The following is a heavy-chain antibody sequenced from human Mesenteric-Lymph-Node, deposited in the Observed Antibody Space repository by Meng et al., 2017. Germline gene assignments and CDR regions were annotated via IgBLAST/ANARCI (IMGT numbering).Heavy chain of an antibody. J-gene: IGHJ3*02. V-gene: IGHV3-23*01. D-gene: IGHD2-15*01. CDR1: GFIFSNYA. Sequence: GGSLRLSCAGSGFIFSNYAMIWIRQAPGKGLEWVSSITGTGGGTHYAESVKGRFSISRDNSKSKLYLQMNSLKASDTAMYYCARRGGTGLIGYCSGGSCYGDAFDIWGQGIMVTVSS. CDR2: ITGTGGGT. CDR3: ARRGGTGLIGYCSGGSCYGDAFDI.